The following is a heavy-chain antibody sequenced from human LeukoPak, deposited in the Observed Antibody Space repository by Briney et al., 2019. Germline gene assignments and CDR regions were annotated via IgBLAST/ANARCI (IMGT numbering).Heavy chain of an antibody. Sequence: SETLSLTCTVSSDSISSSGHFWGWIRQPPGKGLEWIGSIYYSGSTYFNPSLKSRVTISVDTSKNQFSLKLNSVTAADTAVYYCAGDFWSGYYFRDWGQGTLVTVSS. V-gene: IGHV4-39*01. CDR2: IYYSGST. CDR1: SDSISSSGHF. CDR3: AGDFWSGYYFRD. J-gene: IGHJ4*02. D-gene: IGHD3-3*01.